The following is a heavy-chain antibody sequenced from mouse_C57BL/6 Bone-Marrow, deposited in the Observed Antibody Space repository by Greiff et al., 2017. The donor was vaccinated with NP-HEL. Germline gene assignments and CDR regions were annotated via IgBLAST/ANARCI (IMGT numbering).Heavy chain of an antibody. Sequence: QVQLQQSGAELVKPGASVKLSCKASGYTFTEYTIHWVKQRSGQGLEWIGWFYTGSGSIKSNEKFKDKATLTADKSSSTVYMELSRLTSENSAFYFFARHEDGIYYDYPHFDYWGQGTTLTVSS. CDR3: ARHEDGIYYDYPHFDY. D-gene: IGHD2-4*01. J-gene: IGHJ2*01. CDR2: FYTGSGSI. CDR1: GYTFTEYT. V-gene: IGHV1-62-2*01.